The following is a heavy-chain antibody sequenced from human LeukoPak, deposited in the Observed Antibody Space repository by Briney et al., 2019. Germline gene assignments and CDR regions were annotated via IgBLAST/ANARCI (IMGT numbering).Heavy chain of an antibody. J-gene: IGHJ4*02. V-gene: IGHV4-59*01. CDR1: GGSISIYY. CDR2: VYNSGST. CDR3: VRDRELFY. Sequence: SETLSLTCAVSGGSISIYYWSWIRQPPGKGLEWLGYVYNSGSTDYNPSLKSRVTISADTSKNQFSLKLSSVTAADTAVYYCVRDRELFYWGQGTLVTVSS. D-gene: IGHD1-7*01.